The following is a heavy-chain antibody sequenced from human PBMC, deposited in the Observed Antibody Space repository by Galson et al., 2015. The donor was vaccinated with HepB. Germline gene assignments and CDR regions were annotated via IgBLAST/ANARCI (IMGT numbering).Heavy chain of an antibody. J-gene: IGHJ2*01. Sequence: SVKVSCKASGFTFASYGFSWVRQAPRQGLESMAWTRGYSGNTNYAQSLQGRVTMTTDTSSNTAYLEVRSLRSDDTAVYYCARPADGGSISYYFDIWGRGTLVTVSS. V-gene: IGHV1-18*01. CDR1: GFTFASYG. CDR3: ARPADGGSISYYFDI. D-gene: IGHD3-16*01. CDR2: TRGYSGNT.